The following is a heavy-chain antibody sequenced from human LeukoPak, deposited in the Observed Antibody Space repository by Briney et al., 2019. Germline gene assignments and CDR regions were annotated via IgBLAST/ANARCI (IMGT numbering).Heavy chain of an antibody. J-gene: IGHJ3*02. CDR3: ARGGVAASGASDI. V-gene: IGHV1-46*02. D-gene: IGHD6-13*01. CDR2: INPSGGST. CDR1: GYTLNSVD. Sequence: SVTHSCKESGYTLNSVDVHSVPLAPGQGPESMGIINPSGGSTSYAQKFQDRVTVTRDTSTSTLYMELRSLRSEDTAVYYCARGGVAASGASDIWGQGTMVTVSS.